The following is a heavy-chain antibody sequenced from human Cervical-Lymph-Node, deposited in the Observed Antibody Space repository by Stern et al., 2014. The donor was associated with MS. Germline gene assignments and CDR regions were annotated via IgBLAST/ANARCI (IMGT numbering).Heavy chain of an antibody. J-gene: IGHJ4*02. CDR3: ARSRVSVAGNYGY. CDR1: GYTFITYA. V-gene: IGHV7-4-1*02. CDR2: INTNTVNP. D-gene: IGHD6-19*01. Sequence: DQLVESGSELKKPGASVKVSCKASGYTFITYAMSWVRQAPGQGLEWMGWINTNTVNPTYAQGFTGRFVFSLDTSVSTAYLEISSLKAEDTAVYYCARSRVSVAGNYGYWGQGTLITVSS.